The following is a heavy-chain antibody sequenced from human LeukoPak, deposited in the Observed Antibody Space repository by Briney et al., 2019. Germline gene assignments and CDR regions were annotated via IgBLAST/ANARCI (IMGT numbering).Heavy chain of an antibody. D-gene: IGHD2-2*01. Sequence: GGSLRPSCAASGFTFSGSAMHWVRQASGKGLEWVGRIRSKASSYATAYAASVKGRFTISRDDSKNTAYLQMNSLKTEDTAVYYCTSGSSSTSCPHWGQGTLVTVSS. CDR1: GFTFSGSA. V-gene: IGHV3-73*01. CDR3: TSGSSSTSCPH. J-gene: IGHJ4*02. CDR2: IRSKASSYAT.